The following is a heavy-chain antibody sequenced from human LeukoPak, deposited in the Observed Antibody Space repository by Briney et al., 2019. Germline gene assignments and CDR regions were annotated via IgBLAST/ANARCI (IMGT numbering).Heavy chain of an antibody. CDR1: GGSISSYY. Sequence: SETLSLTCTVSGGSISSYYWSWIRQPPGKGLEWIGYIYYSGNTNYNPSLKSRVTISVDTSKNQFSLKLSSVTAADTAVYYCARAYGGNSALNYWGQGTLVTVSS. V-gene: IGHV4-59*01. CDR2: IYYSGNT. CDR3: ARAYGGNSALNY. D-gene: IGHD4-17*01. J-gene: IGHJ4*02.